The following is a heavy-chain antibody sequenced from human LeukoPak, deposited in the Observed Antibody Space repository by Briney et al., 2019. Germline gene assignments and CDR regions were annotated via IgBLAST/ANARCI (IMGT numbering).Heavy chain of an antibody. D-gene: IGHD5-18*01. V-gene: IGHV3-9*01. Sequence: GGSLRLSCAASGFTFGDYGMHWVRQAPGKGLEXXXXISWNSGNIGYADSVKGRFIISRDNTKSSLYLQMNSLRAEDTALYYCAKGPSRGYSYAFFEYWGQGTLVTVSS. CDR3: AKGPSRGYSYAFFEY. CDR2: ISWNSGNI. CDR1: GFTFGDYG. J-gene: IGHJ4*02.